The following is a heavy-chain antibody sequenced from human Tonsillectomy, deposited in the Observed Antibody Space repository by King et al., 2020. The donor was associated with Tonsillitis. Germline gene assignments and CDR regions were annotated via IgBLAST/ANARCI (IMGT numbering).Heavy chain of an antibody. CDR1: GGTFSSYA. J-gene: IGHJ2*01. V-gene: IGHV1-69*04. CDR2: IIPILGMP. Sequence: QLVQSGAEVKKPGSSVKVSCKASGGTFSSYAISWVRQAPGQGLEWMGRIIPILGMPNYAQKFQGRVTITADKSTSTAYMELSSLRSEDTAVYYCARRRVGFINNWCFDLGGRGTLVTVSS. D-gene: IGHD3-10*01. CDR3: ARRRVGFINNWCFDL.